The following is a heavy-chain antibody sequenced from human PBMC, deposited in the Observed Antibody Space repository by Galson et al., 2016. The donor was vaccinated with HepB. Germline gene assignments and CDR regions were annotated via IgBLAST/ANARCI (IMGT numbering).Heavy chain of an antibody. CDR3: ALYYYDSSGFVEYFQH. CDR2: IKPDGSEK. Sequence: SLRLSCATSGFTFSSVWMSWVRQAPEKGLEWVANIKPDGSEKYYVDSLKGRFTISRDNAKNSLYLQMNSLRAEDTAVYYCALYYYDSSGFVEYFQHWGQGTRVTVSS. V-gene: IGHV3-7*03. J-gene: IGHJ1*01. CDR1: GFTFSSVW. D-gene: IGHD3-22*01.